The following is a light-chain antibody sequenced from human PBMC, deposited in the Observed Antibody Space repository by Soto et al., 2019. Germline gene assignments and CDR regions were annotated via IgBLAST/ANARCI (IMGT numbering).Light chain of an antibody. J-gene: IGLJ1*01. CDR1: NSDVGGYNY. Sequence: QSALTQPASVSGSPGQSITISCTGTNSDVGGYNYVSWYQQHPGKAPKRMIYEVSNRPSGVSNRFSGSKSGNTASLTISGLQAEDEADYYCSSSTSSSSYVFGTGTKLTVL. V-gene: IGLV2-14*01. CDR2: EVS. CDR3: SSSTSSSSYV.